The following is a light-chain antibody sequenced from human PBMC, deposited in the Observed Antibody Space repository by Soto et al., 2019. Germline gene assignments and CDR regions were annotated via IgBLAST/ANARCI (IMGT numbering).Light chain of an antibody. Sequence: DIQMTQSPSTLSASVGDRVTITCRASQSMSSWLAWYQQKPGKAPKLLIYKASSLESGVPSRFSGSGSGTEFTLTISSLQPDDFATYSCQQYSSYPWTCGQGTKVEIK. CDR1: QSMSSW. V-gene: IGKV1-5*03. CDR3: QQYSSYPWT. CDR2: KAS. J-gene: IGKJ1*01.